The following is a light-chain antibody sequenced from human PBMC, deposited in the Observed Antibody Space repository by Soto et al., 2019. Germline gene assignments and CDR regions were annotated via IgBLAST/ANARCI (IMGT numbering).Light chain of an antibody. V-gene: IGLV2-11*01. CDR1: SSDVGSYNL. J-gene: IGLJ3*02. CDR2: EGS. CDR3: YSYAGSFTWV. Sequence: QSALTQPRSVSGSPGQSVTISCTGTSSDVGSYNLVSWYQQHPGKAPKVMIYEGSKRPSGVSNRFSGSKSGNTASLTISGLQAEDEADYYCYSYAGSFTWVFGGGTQLTVL.